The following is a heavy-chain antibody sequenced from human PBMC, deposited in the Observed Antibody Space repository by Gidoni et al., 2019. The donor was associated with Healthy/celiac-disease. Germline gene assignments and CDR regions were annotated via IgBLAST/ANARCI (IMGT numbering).Heavy chain of an antibody. D-gene: IGHD3-10*01. CDR2: IYYSGST. Sequence: QLQLQESGPGLVKPSETLSLTCTVSGGSISSSSYYWGWIRQPPGKGLEWIGSIYYSGSTYYNPSLKSRVTISVDTSKNQFSLKLSSVTAADTAVYYCARSATRQTYYYGSGSYYNDYWGQGTLVTVSS. J-gene: IGHJ4*02. CDR3: ARSATRQTYYYGSGSYYNDY. CDR1: GGSISSSSYY. V-gene: IGHV4-39*01.